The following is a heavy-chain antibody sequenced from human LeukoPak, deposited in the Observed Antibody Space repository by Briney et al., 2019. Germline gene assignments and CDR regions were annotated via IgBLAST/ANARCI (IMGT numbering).Heavy chain of an antibody. CDR2: IWYDGTNK. CDR1: GFTFSTYG. J-gene: IGHJ4*02. D-gene: IGHD3-22*01. V-gene: IGHV3-33*01. CDR3: ARGFFGSGYYYDSWQVDY. Sequence: GGSLRLSCAASGFTFSTYGMHWVRQAPGKGLEWVAVIWYDGTNKYYADSVKGRFTISRDNSKNTLYLQMNSLRAEDTAVYYCARGFFGSGYYYDSWQVDYWGQGTLVTVSS.